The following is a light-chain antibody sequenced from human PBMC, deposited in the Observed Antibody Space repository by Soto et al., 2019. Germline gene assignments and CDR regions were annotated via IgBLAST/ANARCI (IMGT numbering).Light chain of an antibody. CDR1: QTISSW. CDR3: QQLRMYPST. Sequence: DIQMTQSPSTLSGSVGDRVTITCRASQTISSWLAWYQQKPGKAPKLLIYKASTLKSGVPSRFSGSGSGTEFTLTISSLQAEDFATYYCQQLRMYPSTFGGGTKVEIK. CDR2: KAS. J-gene: IGKJ4*01. V-gene: IGKV1-5*03.